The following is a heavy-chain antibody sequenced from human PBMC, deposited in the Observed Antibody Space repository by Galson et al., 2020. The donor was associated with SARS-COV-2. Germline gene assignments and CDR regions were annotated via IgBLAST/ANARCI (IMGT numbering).Heavy chain of an antibody. CDR2: IYYSGST. CDR1: GGSISSGGYY. CDR3: ARGSGNELNWFDP. D-gene: IGHD3-10*01. Sequence: ASETLSLTCTVSGGSISSGGYYWSWIRQHPGKGLEWIGYIYYSGSTYYNPSLKSRVTISVDTSKNQFSLKLSSVTAADTAVYYCARGSGNELNWFDPWGQGTLVTVSS. V-gene: IGHV4-31*03. J-gene: IGHJ5*02.